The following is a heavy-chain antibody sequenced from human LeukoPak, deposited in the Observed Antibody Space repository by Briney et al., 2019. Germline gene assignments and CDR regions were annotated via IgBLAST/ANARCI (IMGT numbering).Heavy chain of an antibody. CDR1: GFTVSSNY. CDR2: IYSGGST. Sequence: GGSLRLSCAASGFTVSSNYMSWVRQAPGKGLEWVSVIYSGGSTYYADSVKGRFTISRDNSKNTLYLQMNSLRAEDTAVYYCARDRVIGSGYYYFDYWGQGTLVTVS. V-gene: IGHV3-53*01. CDR3: ARDRVIGSGYYYFDY. J-gene: IGHJ4*02. D-gene: IGHD3-22*01.